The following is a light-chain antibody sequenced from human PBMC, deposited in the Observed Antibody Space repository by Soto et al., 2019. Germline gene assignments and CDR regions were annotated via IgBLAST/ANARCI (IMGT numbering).Light chain of an antibody. CDR3: QQYNNWPPDRT. V-gene: IGKV3-15*01. J-gene: IGKJ1*01. CDR2: GAS. CDR1: QSVSSN. Sequence: EIVMTQSPATLSVSPGDRATLSCRASQSVSSNLAWYQQKPGQAPRLLIYGASTRATGIPARFSGSGSGTEFTLTISSLQSEDVAIYFCQQYNNWPPDRTFGQGTKVEIK.